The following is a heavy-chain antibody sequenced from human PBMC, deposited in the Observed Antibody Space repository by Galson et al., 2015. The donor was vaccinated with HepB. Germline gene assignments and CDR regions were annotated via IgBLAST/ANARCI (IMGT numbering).Heavy chain of an antibody. Sequence: PVKVSCKASGYTLSTYSITWVRQAPGQGLEWMGWISPYNRNTDYARKCQGRVTMTTDISTSTAYMELRSLRSDDPAVYYCARGALVVVVGATQNNWFDPWGQGTLVTVSS. V-gene: IGHV1-18*01. D-gene: IGHD2-15*01. CDR2: ISPYNRNT. CDR1: GYTLSTYS. CDR3: ARGALVVVVGATQNNWFDP. J-gene: IGHJ5*02.